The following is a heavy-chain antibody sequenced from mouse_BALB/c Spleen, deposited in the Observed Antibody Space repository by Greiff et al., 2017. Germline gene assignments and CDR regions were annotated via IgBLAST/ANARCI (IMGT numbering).Heavy chain of an antibody. V-gene: IGHV5-4*02. CDR3: ARDQTEDWYFDV. J-gene: IGHJ1*01. CDR2: ISDGGSYT. D-gene: IGHD4-1*01. CDR1: GFTFSDYY. Sequence: EVKLVESGGGLVKPGGSLKLSCAASGFTFSDYYMYWVRQTPEKRLEWVATISDGGSYTYYPDSVKGRFTISRDNAKNNLYLQMSSLKSEDTAMYYCARDQTEDWYFDVWGAGTTVTVSS.